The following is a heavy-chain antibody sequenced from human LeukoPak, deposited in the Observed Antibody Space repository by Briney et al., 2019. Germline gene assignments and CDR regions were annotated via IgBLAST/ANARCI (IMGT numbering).Heavy chain of an antibody. J-gene: IGHJ4*02. V-gene: IGHV1-69*06. D-gene: IGHD5-18*01. CDR2: IIPIFGTA. CDR3: ARERGYSYGRTNLDY. CDR1: GGTFSSYA. Sequence: SVKVSCKASGGTFSSYAISWVRQAPGQGLEWMGGIIPIFGTANYAQKFQGRVTITADKSTSTAYMELSSLRSEDTAVYYCARERGYSYGRTNLDYWGQGTLVTVSP.